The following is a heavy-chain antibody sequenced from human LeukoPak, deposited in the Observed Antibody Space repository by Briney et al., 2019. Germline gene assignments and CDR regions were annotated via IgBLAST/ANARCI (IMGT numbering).Heavy chain of an antibody. CDR2: IYTSGST. Sequence: SETLSLTCTVSGGSISSYYWSWIRQPPGKGLEWIGYIYTSGSTNYNPSLKSRVTISVDTSKNQFSLKLSSVTAADTAVYYCAGQKHQRFSYFDYWRQGTLVTVSP. J-gene: IGHJ4*02. D-gene: IGHD2-2*01. CDR3: AGQKHQRFSYFDY. CDR1: GGSISSYY. V-gene: IGHV4-4*09.